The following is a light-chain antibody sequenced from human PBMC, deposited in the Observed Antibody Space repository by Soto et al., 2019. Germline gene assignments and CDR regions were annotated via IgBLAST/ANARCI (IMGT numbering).Light chain of an antibody. CDR1: RSDVGGNDL. CDR3: CSYAGRNTLI. V-gene: IGLV2-8*01. Sequence: QSALTQPPSASGSPGQSVTISCTGSRSDVGGNDLVSWYQQHPGKAPQLIISAVNKRPSGVPDRFSGSKSGNTASLTVSGLQAEDEADNYCCSYAGRNTLIFGGGTKVTVL. CDR2: AVN. J-gene: IGLJ2*01.